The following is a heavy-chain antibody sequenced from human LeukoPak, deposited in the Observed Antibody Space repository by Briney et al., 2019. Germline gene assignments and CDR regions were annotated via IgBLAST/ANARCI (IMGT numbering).Heavy chain of an antibody. Sequence: SEILSLTCTVSGGSVSSYYWSWIRQPPGKGLEWIGYIYYSWITNYNPSLKSRVTISVDTSKNQFSLKLSSVTAADTAVYYCARVGGVPLGAFDIWGQGTMVTVSS. CDR3: ARVGGVPLGAFDI. D-gene: IGHD3-16*01. V-gene: IGHV4-59*02. CDR2: IYYSWIT. J-gene: IGHJ3*02. CDR1: GGSVSSYY.